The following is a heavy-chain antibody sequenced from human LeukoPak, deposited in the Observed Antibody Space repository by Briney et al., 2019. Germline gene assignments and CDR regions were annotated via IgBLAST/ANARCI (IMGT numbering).Heavy chain of an antibody. V-gene: IGHV3-30*02. CDR1: GFTFSSYG. CDR3: AKDMVVTKYYFDY. J-gene: IGHJ4*02. D-gene: IGHD2-15*01. CDR2: IRYDGSNK. Sequence: PGGSLRLSCAASGFTFSSYGMHWVRQAPDKGLEWVAFIRYDGSNKYYADSVKGRFTISRDNSKNTLYLQMNSLRAEDTAVYYCAKDMVVTKYYFDYWGRGTLVTVSS.